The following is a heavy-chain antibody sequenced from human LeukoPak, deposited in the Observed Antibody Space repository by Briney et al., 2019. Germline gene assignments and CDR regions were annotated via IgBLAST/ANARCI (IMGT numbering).Heavy chain of an antibody. Sequence: GRSLRLSCASSGFTFSSYGMHCVRQAPGKGLEWVAVMWFDGTNKYYADSVKGRFTISRDNSKNTLYLQMNSLRAEDTAVYYCARDGYNYAHDYWGQGTLVTVSS. D-gene: IGHD5-24*01. V-gene: IGHV3-33*01. CDR2: MWFDGTNK. J-gene: IGHJ4*02. CDR3: ARDGYNYAHDY. CDR1: GFTFSSYG.